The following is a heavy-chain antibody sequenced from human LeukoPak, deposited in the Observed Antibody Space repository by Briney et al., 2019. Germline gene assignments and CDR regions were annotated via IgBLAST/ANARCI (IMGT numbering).Heavy chain of an antibody. D-gene: IGHD6-13*01. CDR1: GFTFSDYY. Sequence: GRSLRLSCAASGFTFSDYYMSWIRQAPGKGLEWVSYISSSGSTIYYADSVKGRFTISRDNARNSLYLQMNSLRAEDTAVYYCARDGLAAAGYYYYGMDVWGQGTTVTVSS. CDR3: ARDGLAAAGYYYYGMDV. V-gene: IGHV3-11*01. CDR2: ISSSGSTI. J-gene: IGHJ6*02.